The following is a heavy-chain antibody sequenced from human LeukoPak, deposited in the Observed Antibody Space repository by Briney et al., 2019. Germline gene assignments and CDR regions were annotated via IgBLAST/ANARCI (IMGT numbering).Heavy chain of an antibody. D-gene: IGHD3-9*01. CDR2: ISYDGSNK. J-gene: IGHJ4*02. Sequence: GGSLRLSCAASGFTFSSYAMHWVRQAPGKGLEWVAVISYDGSNKYYADSVKGRFTISRDNSKNTLNLQMNSLRAEDTAVYYCAGAYYDILTGPPHWGQGTLVTVSS. V-gene: IGHV3-30-3*01. CDR1: GFTFSSYA. CDR3: AGAYYDILTGPPH.